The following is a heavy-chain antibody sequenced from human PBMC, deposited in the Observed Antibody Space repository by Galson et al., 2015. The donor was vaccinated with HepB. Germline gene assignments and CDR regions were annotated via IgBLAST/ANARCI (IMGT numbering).Heavy chain of an antibody. D-gene: IGHD3-3*01. V-gene: IGHV1-24*01. J-gene: IGHJ6*02. CDR2: FDPEDGET. Sequence: SVKVSCKVSGYTLTELPMHWVRQAPGKGLEWMGGFDPEDGETIYAQKFQGRVTMTEDTSTDTAYMELSSLRSEDTAVYYCATGEGRYYDFWSGYPGYYYYGMDVRGQGTTVTVSS. CDR3: ATGEGRYYDFWSGYPGYYYYGMDV. CDR1: GYTLTELP.